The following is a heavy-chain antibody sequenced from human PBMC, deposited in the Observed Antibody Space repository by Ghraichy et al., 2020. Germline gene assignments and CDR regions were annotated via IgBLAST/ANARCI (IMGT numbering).Heavy chain of an antibody. D-gene: IGHD3-10*01. V-gene: IGHV4-59*01. CDR3: ARELSLFGSGGAHRRYYFDS. Sequence: SETLSLTCTVSGGSISTYYWSWIRQAPGKSLEWLGYIYYGGATNYNPSLGSRVTISVDTSKNQFSLRLSSVTAADTAVYFCARELSLFGSGGAHRRYYFDSWGQGTLVTVSS. CDR2: IYYGGAT. CDR1: GGSISTYY. J-gene: IGHJ4*02.